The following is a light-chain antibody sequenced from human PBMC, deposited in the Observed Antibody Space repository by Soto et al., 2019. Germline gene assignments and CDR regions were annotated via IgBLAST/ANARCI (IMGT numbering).Light chain of an antibody. Sequence: EIVVTQSPATLSVSPGERATLSCRASQSVSNNLAWYMQKPGQAPRLLIYGASTRATGIPARFSGSGSGTEFTLTISSLQSEDFAVYYCQQYYRWPITFGQGTRLEIK. CDR2: GAS. J-gene: IGKJ5*01. CDR1: QSVSNN. V-gene: IGKV3-15*01. CDR3: QQYYRWPIT.